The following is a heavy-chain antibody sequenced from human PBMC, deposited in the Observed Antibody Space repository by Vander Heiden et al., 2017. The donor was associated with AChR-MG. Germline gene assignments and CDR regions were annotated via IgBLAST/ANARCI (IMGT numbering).Heavy chain of an antibody. J-gene: IGHJ4*02. Sequence: QVQLPQWGAGPLTPSETLSLPCPVYGGSFSGYYWSWIRQPPGKGLEWNVEINHSGSTNYNPSLKSRVTISVDTSKNQFSLKLSSVTAADTAVYYCARLGSYCSSTSCYMSDYWGQGTLVTVSS. V-gene: IGHV4-34*01. CDR1: GGSFSGYY. CDR2: INHSGST. D-gene: IGHD2-2*02. CDR3: ARLGSYCSSTSCYMSDY.